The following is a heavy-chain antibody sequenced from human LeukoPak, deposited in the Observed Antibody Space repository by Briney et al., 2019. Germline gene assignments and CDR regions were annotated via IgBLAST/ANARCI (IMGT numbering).Heavy chain of an antibody. CDR2: INHSGST. CDR3: ARAIGDFWSGYPMD. Sequence: SETLSLTCAVYGGSFSGYYWSWIRQPPGKGLERIGEINHSGSTNYNPSLKSRVTISVDTSKNQFSLKLSSVTAADTAVYYCARAIGDFWSGYPMDWCQGTLVTVSS. V-gene: IGHV4-34*01. CDR1: GGSFSGYY. J-gene: IGHJ4*02. D-gene: IGHD3-3*01.